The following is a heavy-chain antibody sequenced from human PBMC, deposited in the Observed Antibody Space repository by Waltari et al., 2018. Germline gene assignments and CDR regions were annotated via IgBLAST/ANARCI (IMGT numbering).Heavy chain of an antibody. CDR3: VKDLSYSGSF. V-gene: IGHV3-74*01. Sequence: EMQMVESGGGLVQPGGVLRLSCVASGFTVSSYWMHWVRQAPEKGVVWVESINSDGITTNYADAVRGRFTISSDNAKNTVYLQMNSLRAEDTALYCCVKDLSYSGSFWGQGTPVTVSS. D-gene: IGHD1-26*01. CDR1: GFTVSSYW. J-gene: IGHJ4*02. CDR2: INSDGITT.